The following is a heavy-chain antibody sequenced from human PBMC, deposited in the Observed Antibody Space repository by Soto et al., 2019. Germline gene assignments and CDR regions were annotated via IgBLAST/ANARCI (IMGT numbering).Heavy chain of an antibody. Sequence: EVQLLESGGGLVQSGGSLRLSCAASGFTFNSNAMSWVRQAPGKGLEWVSAINGGGGTYYADSVKGRFTISRDNSKNTMSLQMSSLRAEDTAVYYCAKETGGNGWYSIDYWGQGTLFTVSS. CDR3: AKETGGNGWYSIDY. D-gene: IGHD6-19*01. CDR1: GFTFNSNA. J-gene: IGHJ4*02. V-gene: IGHV3-23*01. CDR2: INGGGGT.